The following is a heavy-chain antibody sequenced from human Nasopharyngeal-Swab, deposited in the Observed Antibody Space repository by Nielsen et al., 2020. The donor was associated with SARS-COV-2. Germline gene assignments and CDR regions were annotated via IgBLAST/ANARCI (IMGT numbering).Heavy chain of an antibody. CDR3: TSSMGSNHYYYYMDV. J-gene: IGHJ6*03. D-gene: IGHD3-10*01. CDR2: IKSKTDGGTT. CDR1: GFTFSNAW. Sequence: GGSLRLSCAASGFTFSNAWMSWVRQAPGKGLEWVGRIKSKTDGGTTDYAAPVKGRFTISRDDSKNTLYLQMNSLKTEDTAVYYCTSSMGSNHYYYYMDVWGKGTTVTVSS. V-gene: IGHV3-15*01.